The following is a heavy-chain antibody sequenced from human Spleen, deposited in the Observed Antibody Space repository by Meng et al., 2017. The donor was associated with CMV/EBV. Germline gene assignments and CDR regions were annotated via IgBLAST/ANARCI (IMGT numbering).Heavy chain of an antibody. CDR3: ARVSLGYSSGWYFFDF. CDR1: GFTFNRFS. J-gene: IGHJ4*02. Sequence: GGSLRLSCAASGFTFNRFSMNWVRQAPGKGLEWISLISSSSNYIYYADSVKGRFTISRDNAKNSLYLQMNSLRAEDTAVYYCARVSLGYSSGWYFFDFWGQGTLVTVSS. V-gene: IGHV3-21*01. CDR2: ISSSSNYI. D-gene: IGHD6-13*01.